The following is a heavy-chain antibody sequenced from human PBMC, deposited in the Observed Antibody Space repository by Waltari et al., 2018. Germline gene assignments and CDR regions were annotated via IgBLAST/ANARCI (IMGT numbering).Heavy chain of an antibody. D-gene: IGHD1-7*01. Sequence: EVQLVESGGGLVQPGGSLRLSSAASGFPFGSYWMSWFRQAPGKGLEWGANIKQDGSEKYYVDSVKGRFTISRDNAKNSLYLQMNSLRAEDTAVYYCARDVTGTTHFDYWGQGTLVTVSS. J-gene: IGHJ4*02. CDR2: IKQDGSEK. V-gene: IGHV3-7*01. CDR3: ARDVTGTTHFDY. CDR1: GFPFGSYW.